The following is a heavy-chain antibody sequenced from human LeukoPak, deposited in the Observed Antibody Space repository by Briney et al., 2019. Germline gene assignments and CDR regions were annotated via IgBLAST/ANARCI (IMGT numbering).Heavy chain of an antibody. CDR1: GFTFSSYA. J-gene: IGHJ6*02. CDR2: ISYDGSNK. Sequence: GGSLRLSCAASGFTFSSYAMHWVRQAPGKGLEWVAVISYDGSNKYYADSVKGRFTISRDNSKNTLYLQMNSLRAKDTAVYYCARPQIVTYYDILTGPDYYYGMDVWGQGTTVTVSS. D-gene: IGHD3-9*01. CDR3: ARPQIVTYYDILTGPDYYYGMDV. V-gene: IGHV3-30-3*01.